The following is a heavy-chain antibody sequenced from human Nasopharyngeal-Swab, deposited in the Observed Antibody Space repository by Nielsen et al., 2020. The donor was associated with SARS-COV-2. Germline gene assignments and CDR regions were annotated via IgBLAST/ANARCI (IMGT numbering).Heavy chain of an antibody. Sequence: GESLKISCAASGFTFSSYSMNWVRQAPGTGLEWVSSISSSSSYIYYADSVKGRFTISRDNAKNSLYLQMNSLRAEDTAVYYCARDMVLPYSSSWYVYYYYMDVWGKGTTVTVSS. D-gene: IGHD6-13*01. J-gene: IGHJ6*03. CDR3: ARDMVLPYSSSWYVYYYYMDV. CDR1: GFTFSSYS. CDR2: ISSSSSYI. V-gene: IGHV3-21*01.